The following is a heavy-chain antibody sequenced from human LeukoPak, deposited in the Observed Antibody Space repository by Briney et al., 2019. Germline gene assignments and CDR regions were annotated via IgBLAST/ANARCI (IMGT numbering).Heavy chain of an antibody. D-gene: IGHD6-6*01. CDR2: IPYDGSNK. V-gene: IGHV3-30*03. J-gene: IGHJ5*02. CDR1: GFTFSSYG. CDR3: ARELAAQVRWFDP. Sequence: GGSLRLSCAASGFTFSSYGMHWVRQAPGKGLEWVAVIPYDGSNKYYADSVKGRFTISRDNSKNTLYLQMNSLRAEDTAVYYCARELAAQVRWFDPWSQGTLVTVSS.